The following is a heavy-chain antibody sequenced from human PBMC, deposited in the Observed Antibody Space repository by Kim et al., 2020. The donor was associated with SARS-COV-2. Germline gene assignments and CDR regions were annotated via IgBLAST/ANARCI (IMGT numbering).Heavy chain of an antibody. CDR3: ARDERAMVRGAPSDY. CDR1: GYTFTSYA. V-gene: IGHV7-4-1*02. D-gene: IGHD3-10*01. J-gene: IGHJ4*02. Sequence: ASVKVSCKASGYTFTSYALNWVRQAPGQGLEWMGWINTNTGNPTYAQGFTGRFVFSLDTSVSTAYLRINSLKPEDTAVYYCARDERAMVRGAPSDYWGQGTLVTVSS. CDR2: INTNTGNP.